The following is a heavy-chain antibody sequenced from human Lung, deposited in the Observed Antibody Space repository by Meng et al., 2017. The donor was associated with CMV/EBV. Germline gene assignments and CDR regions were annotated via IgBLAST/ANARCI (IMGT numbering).Heavy chain of an antibody. CDR1: GYSFTNYG. D-gene: IGHD1-26*01. J-gene: IGHJ4*02. CDR2: ISAYNGNT. V-gene: IGHV1-18*01. Sequence: QAQLVQAGGEVKKPEASGKDSCKASGYSFTNYGITWVRQAPGQGLEWMGWISAYNGNTNYAQTLQGRLTMTTDTSTSTAYMELRSLRSDDTAVYYCARVEVGITSGDYWGQGTLVTVSS. CDR3: ARVEVGITSGDY.